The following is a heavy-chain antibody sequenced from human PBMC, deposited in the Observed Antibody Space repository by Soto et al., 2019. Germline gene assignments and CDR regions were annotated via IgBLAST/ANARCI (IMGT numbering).Heavy chain of an antibody. D-gene: IGHD2-21*01. CDR1: GGTFSSYA. CDR3: ARERSGRKSDYGFDI. V-gene: IGHV1-69*13. CDR2: IIPIFGTA. Sequence: ASVKVSCKASGGTFSSYAISWVRRAPGQGLEWMGGIIPIFGTANYAKKFQGRVTVTADESKSTAFMELSSLSSEDTAVYYCARERSGRKSDYGFDIWGQGTMVTISS. J-gene: IGHJ3*02.